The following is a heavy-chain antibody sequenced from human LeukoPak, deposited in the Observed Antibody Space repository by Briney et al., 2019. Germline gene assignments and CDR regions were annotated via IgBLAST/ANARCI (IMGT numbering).Heavy chain of an antibody. Sequence: SETLSLTXTVSGGSISSYYWSWIRQPPGKGLEWMGYVYYSGNTNYNPSLKSRVTISVDTSKNQFSLKLSSVTAADTAVYYCARARDDYGDGAERYFDYWGQGTLVTVSS. D-gene: IGHD4-17*01. V-gene: IGHV4-59*01. CDR2: VYYSGNT. CDR1: GGSISSYY. J-gene: IGHJ4*02. CDR3: ARARDDYGDGAERYFDY.